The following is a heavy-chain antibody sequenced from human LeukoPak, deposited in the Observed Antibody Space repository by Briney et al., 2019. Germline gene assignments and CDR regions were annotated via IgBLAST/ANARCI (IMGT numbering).Heavy chain of an antibody. CDR2: INPNSGGT. D-gene: IGHD5-18*01. Sequence: VASVKVSCKASGYTFTGYYMHWVRQAPGQGLEWMGWINPNSGGTNYAQKFQGRVTMTRDTSISTAYMELSRLRSDDTAVYYCARGGDSYFYYYYYMDVWGKGTTVTISS. V-gene: IGHV1-2*02. J-gene: IGHJ6*03. CDR3: ARGGDSYFYYYYYMDV. CDR1: GYTFTGYY.